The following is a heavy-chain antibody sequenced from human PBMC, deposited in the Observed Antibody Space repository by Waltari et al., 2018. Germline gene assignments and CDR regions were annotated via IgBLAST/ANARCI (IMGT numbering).Heavy chain of an antibody. V-gene: IGHV3-30-3*01. J-gene: IGHJ4*02. Sequence: QVQLVESGGGVVQPGRSLRLSCAASGFTFSSYAMHWVRQAPGKGLEWVAVISYDGSNKYYADSVKGRFTISRDNSKNTLYLQMNSLRAEDTAVYYCARVGAMGDFDYWGQGTLVTVSS. CDR3: ARVGAMGDFDY. CDR1: GFTFSSYA. CDR2: ISYDGSNK. D-gene: IGHD1-26*01.